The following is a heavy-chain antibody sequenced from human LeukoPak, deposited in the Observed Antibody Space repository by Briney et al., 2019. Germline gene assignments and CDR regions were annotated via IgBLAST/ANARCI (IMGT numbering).Heavy chain of an antibody. Sequence: KPSQTLSLTCAVSGGSISSGGYSWSWIRQPPGKGLEWIGYIYHSGSTYCNPSLKSRVTISVDTSKNQFSLKLSSVTAADTAVYYCARALSSDDDIVVVPAAPDFDYWGQGTLVTVSS. D-gene: IGHD2-2*01. CDR2: IYHSGST. J-gene: IGHJ4*02. CDR3: ARALSSDDDIVVVPAAPDFDY. V-gene: IGHV4-30-2*01. CDR1: GGSISSGGYS.